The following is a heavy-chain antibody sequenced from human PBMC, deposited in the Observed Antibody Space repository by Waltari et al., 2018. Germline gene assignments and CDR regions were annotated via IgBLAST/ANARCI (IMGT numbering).Heavy chain of an antibody. CDR3: AKDIAAMSYFDY. CDR1: GFPFSSSG. V-gene: IGHV3-33*06. CDR2: IWYDGSNK. D-gene: IGHD2-2*01. Sequence: QVQLVESGGGVVQPGRSLRLYCAASGFPFSSSGLHWVRQAPGKGLEWVAVIWYDGSNKYYADSVKGRFTISRDNSKNTLYLQMNSLRAEDTAVYYCAKDIAAMSYFDYWGQGTLVTVSS. J-gene: IGHJ4*02.